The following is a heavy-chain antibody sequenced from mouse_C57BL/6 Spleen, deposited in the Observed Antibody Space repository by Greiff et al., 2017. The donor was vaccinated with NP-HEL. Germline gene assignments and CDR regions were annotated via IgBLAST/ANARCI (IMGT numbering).Heavy chain of an antibody. V-gene: IGHV5-17*01. CDR2: ISSGSSTI. CDR1: GFTFSDYG. Sequence: EVMLVESGGGLVKPGGSLKLSCAASGFTFSDYGMHWVRQAPEKGLEWVAYISSGSSTIYYADTVKGRCTISRDNAKNTLFLQMTSRRSEDTAMYYCANRAMDYWGQGTSVTVSS. J-gene: IGHJ4*01. CDR3: ANRAMDY.